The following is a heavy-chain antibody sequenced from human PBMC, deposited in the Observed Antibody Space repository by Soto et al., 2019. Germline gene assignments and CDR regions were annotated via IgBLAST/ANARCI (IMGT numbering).Heavy chain of an antibody. D-gene: IGHD5-18*01. J-gene: IGHJ4*02. CDR2: IYSGGSA. Sequence: EVQLVESGGGLVQPGGSLRLSCAASGFTVSSNYMSWVRQAPGKGLEWVSVIYSGGSAYYADSVKGRFTISRDNSKNKLYLKMNRLRVEAKAVYYGARHGYSYGGGYFDYWGQGTLVTVSS. V-gene: IGHV3-66*04. CDR3: ARHGYSYGGGYFDY. CDR1: GFTVSSNY.